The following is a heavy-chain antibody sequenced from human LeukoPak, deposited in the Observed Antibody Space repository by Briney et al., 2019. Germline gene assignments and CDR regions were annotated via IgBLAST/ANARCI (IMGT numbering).Heavy chain of an antibody. V-gene: IGHV4-38-2*02. J-gene: IGHJ6*03. CDR3: ARASYSSSWYAYYYYYMDV. CDR2: IYHSGST. D-gene: IGHD6-13*01. Sequence: SETLSLTCTVSGYSISSGYYWGWIRQPPGKGLEWIGSIYHSGSTNYNPSLKSRVTISVDTSKNQFSLKLSSVTAADTAVYYCARASYSSSWYAYYYYYMDVWGKGTTVTVSS. CDR1: GYSISSGYY.